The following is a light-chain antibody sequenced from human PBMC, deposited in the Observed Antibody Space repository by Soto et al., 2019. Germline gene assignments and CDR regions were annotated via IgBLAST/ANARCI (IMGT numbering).Light chain of an antibody. CDR3: CSYSGSITWV. CDR2: DAS. J-gene: IGLJ3*02. Sequence: QSALTQPASVSGSPGQSITIPCTGISSDVGSSDLVSWYQQHPGRAPKLMIYDASKRPSGVSNRFSGSKSGNTASLTISGLQAEDEADYYCCSYSGSITWVFGGGTKVTVL. V-gene: IGLV2-23*01. CDR1: SSDVGSSDL.